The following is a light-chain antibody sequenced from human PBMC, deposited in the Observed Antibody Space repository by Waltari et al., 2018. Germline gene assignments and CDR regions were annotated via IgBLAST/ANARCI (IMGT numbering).Light chain of an antibody. CDR1: NIETKS. CDR2: YDN. CDR3: QVWDDFIDSGV. V-gene: IGLV3-21*04. Sequence: YVVTQPPSVSVTPGQTATLTCGGENIETKSVNWYQQKPGQAPFLVRFYDNDRPAGIPERFSGSNSGNTATLTINWVEAGDEADYHCQVWDDFIDSGVFGGGTRLSVL. J-gene: IGLJ3*02.